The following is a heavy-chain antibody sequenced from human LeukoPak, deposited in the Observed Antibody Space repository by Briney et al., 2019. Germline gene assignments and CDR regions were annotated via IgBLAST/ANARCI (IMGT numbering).Heavy chain of an antibody. CDR1: GFTFSSYA. J-gene: IGHJ3*01. CDR2: ISYDGSNK. CDR3: ARDVHYTSSKPGWPFDV. Sequence: GGSLRLSCAASGFTFSSYAMHWVRQAPGKGLEWVAVISYDGSNKYYADSVKGRFTISRDNSKSTLYLQMSSLRPDDTAVFSCARDVHYTSSKPGWPFDVWGQGAVVTVSS. D-gene: IGHD1-1*01. V-gene: IGHV3-30*04.